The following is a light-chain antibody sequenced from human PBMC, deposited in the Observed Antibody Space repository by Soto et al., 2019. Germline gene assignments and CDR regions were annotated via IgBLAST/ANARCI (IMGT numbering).Light chain of an antibody. CDR1: QVISSY. CDR3: QQYNSYWT. J-gene: IGKJ1*01. Sequence: DIQLTQSPSFLSASVGDRVTITCRASQVISSYLAWYQQKPGKAPKLLIYAASILQSGVPSRFSGSGSETEFTLTISSLQPEDFATYYCQQYNSYWTFGQGTKVDI. CDR2: AAS. V-gene: IGKV1-9*01.